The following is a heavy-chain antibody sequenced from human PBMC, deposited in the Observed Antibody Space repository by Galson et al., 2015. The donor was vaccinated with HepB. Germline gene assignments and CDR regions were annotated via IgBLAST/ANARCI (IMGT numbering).Heavy chain of an antibody. J-gene: IGHJ4*02. D-gene: IGHD6-13*01. Sequence: QSGAEVTKPGESLKISCKGSGSSFASYWIGWVRQMPGKGLEWMGIIYPGDSDTRYSPSFQGQVTISADKSISTAYLQWSSLKASDTAMYYCARAQTPYSSSSTADYWGQGTLVTVSS. CDR2: IYPGDSDT. V-gene: IGHV5-51*01. CDR3: ARAQTPYSSSSTADY. CDR1: GSSFASYW.